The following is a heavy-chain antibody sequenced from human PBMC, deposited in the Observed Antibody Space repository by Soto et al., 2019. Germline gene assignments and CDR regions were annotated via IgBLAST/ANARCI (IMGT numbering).Heavy chain of an antibody. CDR1: GDSVSSNSAA. J-gene: IGHJ6*02. CDR3: ARASYAGSSWYYYYGMDV. D-gene: IGHD6-13*01. CDR2: TYYRSKWYN. Sequence: SQTLSLTCAISGDSVSSNSAAWNWIRQSPSRGLEWLGRTYYRSKWYNDYAVSVKSRITINPDTSKNQFSLQLNSVTPEDTAVYYCARASYAGSSWYYYYGMDVWGQGTTVTVSS. V-gene: IGHV6-1*01.